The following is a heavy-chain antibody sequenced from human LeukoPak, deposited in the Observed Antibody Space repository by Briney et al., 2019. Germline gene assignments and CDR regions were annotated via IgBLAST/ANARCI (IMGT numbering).Heavy chain of an antibody. D-gene: IGHD3-10*01. Sequence: GESLKISCKASGYTFTTYWIAWVRQMPGKGLEWMGRIYPGDSDTRYSPSFQGQVTISADESITTAYLQWSSLEASDTAIYYCSRHENSYGPGGHYDSWGQGTLVTVSS. CDR3: SRHENSYGPGGHYDS. V-gene: IGHV5-51*01. J-gene: IGHJ4*02. CDR2: IYPGDSDT. CDR1: GYTFTTYW.